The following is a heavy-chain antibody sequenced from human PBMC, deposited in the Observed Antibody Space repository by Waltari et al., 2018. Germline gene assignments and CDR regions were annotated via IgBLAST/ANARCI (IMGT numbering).Heavy chain of an antibody. J-gene: IGHJ4*02. CDR1: GGSISSSNC. CDR3: ASRLDYGDYRAGNYFDY. D-gene: IGHD4-17*01. V-gene: IGHV4-4*02. CDR2: IYHSGST. Sequence: QVQLQESGPGLVKPSGTLSLPCALPGGSISSSNCWTWVRPPPGKGLEWIGEIYHSGSTNYNPSLKGRVTISVDKSKNQFSLKLSSVTAADTAVYYCASRLDYGDYRAGNYFDYWGQGTLVTVSS.